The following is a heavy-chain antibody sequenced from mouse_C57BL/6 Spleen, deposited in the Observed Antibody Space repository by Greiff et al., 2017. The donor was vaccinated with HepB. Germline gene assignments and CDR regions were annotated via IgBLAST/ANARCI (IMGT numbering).Heavy chain of an antibody. J-gene: IGHJ4*01. Sequence: EVKVVESGGGSVKPGGSLKLSCAASGFTFSDYGMHWVRQAPEKGLEWVAYISSGSSTIYYADTVKGRFTISRDNAKNTLFLQMTSLRSEDTAMYYCARHGLYAMDYWGQGTSVTVSS. CDR1: GFTFSDYG. CDR2: ISSGSSTI. CDR3: ARHGLYAMDY. V-gene: IGHV5-17*01.